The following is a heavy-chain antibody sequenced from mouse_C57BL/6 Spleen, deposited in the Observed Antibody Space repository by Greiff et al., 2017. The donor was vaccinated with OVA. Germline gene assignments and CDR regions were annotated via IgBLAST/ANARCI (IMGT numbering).Heavy chain of an antibody. V-gene: IGHV1-9*01. CDR1: GYTFTGYW. CDR2: ILPGSGST. Sequence: QVQLQQSGAELMKPGASVKLSCKATGYTFTGYWIEWVKQRPGHGLEWIGEILPGSGSTNYHEKFKGKATFTADTSSNTAYMQLSSLTTEDSAIYYCARDYYGSSYDYWGQGTTLTVSS. D-gene: IGHD1-1*01. J-gene: IGHJ2*01. CDR3: ARDYYGSSYDY.